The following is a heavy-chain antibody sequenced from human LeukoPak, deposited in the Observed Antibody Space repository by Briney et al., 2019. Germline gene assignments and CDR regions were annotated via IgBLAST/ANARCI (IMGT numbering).Heavy chain of an antibody. Sequence: GASVKVSCKASGYTFSSYYMHWVRQAPGQGLEWMGIINPSGGSTSYAQKFQGRVTMTEDTSTDTAYMELSSLRSEDTAVYYCATDTGNKPSGAFDIWGQGTMVTVSS. V-gene: IGHV1-46*01. D-gene: IGHD1-26*01. CDR3: ATDTGNKPSGAFDI. CDR2: INPSGGST. J-gene: IGHJ3*02. CDR1: GYTFSSYY.